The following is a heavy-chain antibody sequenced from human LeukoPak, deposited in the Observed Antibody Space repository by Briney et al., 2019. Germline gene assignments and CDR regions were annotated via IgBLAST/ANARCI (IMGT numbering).Heavy chain of an antibody. CDR2: IYHSGST. D-gene: IGHD6-13*01. CDR3: ATGYSSTWYYFDY. CDR1: GDSISSYS. Sequence: SETLSLACTVSGDSISSYSWSWIRQPPGKGLEWIGYIYHSGSTNYNPSLKSRVTISADTSKDQFSLKLASVTAADTAVYYCATGYSSTWYYFDYWGQGTLVTVSS. J-gene: IGHJ4*02. V-gene: IGHV4-59*01.